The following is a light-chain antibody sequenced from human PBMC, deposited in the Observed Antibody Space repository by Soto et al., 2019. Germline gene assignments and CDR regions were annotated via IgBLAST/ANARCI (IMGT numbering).Light chain of an antibody. CDR3: QQYRKWPPWT. CDR1: QSLSGY. J-gene: IGKJ1*01. V-gene: IGKV3-15*01. CDR2: RAS. Sequence: EIVMTQSPATLAVSPGETATLSCRASQSLSGYLAWYQQKPGQAPRLLIFRASTRATGVPARFSGSGSGTEFTLTISGLQSEDFAVYYCQQYRKWPPWTFGQGPKVDIK.